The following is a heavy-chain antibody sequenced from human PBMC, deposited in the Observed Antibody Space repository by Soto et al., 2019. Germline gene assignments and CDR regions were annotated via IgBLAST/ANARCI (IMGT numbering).Heavy chain of an antibody. J-gene: IGHJ2*01. CDR1: GFTFSSDW. CDR2: IKQDGSXK. Sequence: EVQLVESGGGLVQPGGSLRLSCAASGFTFSSDWMSWVRQAPXKGXXXVANIKQDGSXKXYVXSVKXRFTXSRXNAXXXXXXXXXXXXXXXXXXXXXXXXXXXXXXXXYXDLWGRGTLVTVSS. V-gene: IGHV3-7*01. CDR3: XXXXXXXXXXXYXDL.